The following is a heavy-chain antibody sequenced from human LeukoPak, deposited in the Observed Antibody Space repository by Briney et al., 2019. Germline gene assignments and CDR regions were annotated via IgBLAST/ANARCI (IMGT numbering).Heavy chain of an antibody. CDR3: AKDRGDYGDYESAFDY. J-gene: IGHJ4*02. D-gene: IGHD4-17*01. V-gene: IGHV3-9*01. Sequence: PGGSLRLPCAASGFTFDDYAMHWVRHAPGKGLEWVSGISWNSGSIGYADSVKGRFTISRDNAKNSLYLQMNSLRAEDTALYYCAKDRGDYGDYESAFDYWGQGTLVTVSS. CDR2: ISWNSGSI. CDR1: GFTFDDYA.